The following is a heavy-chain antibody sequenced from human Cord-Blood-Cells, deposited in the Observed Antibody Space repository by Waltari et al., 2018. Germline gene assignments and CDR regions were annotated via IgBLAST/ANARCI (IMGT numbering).Heavy chain of an antibody. CDR1: GFTLRGYY. D-gene: IGHD3-10*01. J-gene: IGHJ3*02. CDR3: AAVHSGSYAFDI. Sequence: VQLVESGGGLVQHGGSLRRSCAASGFTLRGYYSSWVRQAPGKGVEWVSVIYSGGSTYYADSVKGRFTISRHNSKNTLYLQMNSLRAEDTAVYYCAAVHSGSYAFDIWGQGTMVTVSS. CDR2: IYSGGST. V-gene: IGHV3-53*04.